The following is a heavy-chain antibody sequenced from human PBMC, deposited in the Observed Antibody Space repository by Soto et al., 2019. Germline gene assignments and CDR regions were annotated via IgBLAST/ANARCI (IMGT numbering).Heavy chain of an antibody. CDR3: AHMFGQVSPFNWFDP. V-gene: IGHV2-5*02. Sequence: QITLKESGPPLVKPTQTLTLTCTFSGFSLSSRGEAVGWIRQPPGKALEWLALIYWDDDKRYSPSLKTRLATTKDTSRNQVVLTMTNMDPVDTATYFCAHMFGQVSPFNWFDPWGQGTLVTVSS. D-gene: IGHD3-10*02. CDR1: GFSLSSRGEA. CDR2: IYWDDDK. J-gene: IGHJ5*02.